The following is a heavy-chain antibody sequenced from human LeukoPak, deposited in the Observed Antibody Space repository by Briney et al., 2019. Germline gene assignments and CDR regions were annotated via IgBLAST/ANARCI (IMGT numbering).Heavy chain of an antibody. V-gene: IGHV3-7*03. CDR1: GFTFSSYW. J-gene: IGHJ4*02. Sequence: GGSLRLSCAASGFTFSSYWMSWVRQAPGKGLEWVANIKQDGSEKYYVDSVKGRFTISRDNAKNSLYLQMNSLRSEDTAVYYCARDHGSRDGYNSRGDFDYWGQGTLVTVSS. D-gene: IGHD5-24*01. CDR2: IKQDGSEK. CDR3: ARDHGSRDGYNSRGDFDY.